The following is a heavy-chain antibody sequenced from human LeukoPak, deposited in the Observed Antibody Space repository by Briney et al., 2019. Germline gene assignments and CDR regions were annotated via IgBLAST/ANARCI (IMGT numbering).Heavy chain of an antibody. CDR2: IRYDGSNK. Sequence: PGGSLRLXCAASGFTFSSYGMHWVRQAPGKGLEWVAFIRYDGSNKYYADSVKGRFTIPRDNSKNTLYLQMNSLRAEDTAVYYCAKGLVVVAATPLQFDYWGQGTLATVSS. CDR3: AKGLVVVAATPLQFDY. J-gene: IGHJ4*02. D-gene: IGHD2-15*01. CDR1: GFTFSSYG. V-gene: IGHV3-30*02.